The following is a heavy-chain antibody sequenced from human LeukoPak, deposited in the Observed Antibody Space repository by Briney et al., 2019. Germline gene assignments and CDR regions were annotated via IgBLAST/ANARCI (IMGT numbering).Heavy chain of an antibody. V-gene: IGHV4-59*01. D-gene: IGHD4-17*01. CDR2: IYYSGST. Sequence: SETLSLTCAVYGGSLSGYFWSWIRQPPGKGLEWIGYIYYSGSTNYNPSLKSRVTISVDTSKNQFSLKLSSVTAADTAVYYCAREETTVTVPDAFDIWGQGTMVTVSS. CDR3: AREETTVTVPDAFDI. J-gene: IGHJ3*02. CDR1: GGSLSGYF.